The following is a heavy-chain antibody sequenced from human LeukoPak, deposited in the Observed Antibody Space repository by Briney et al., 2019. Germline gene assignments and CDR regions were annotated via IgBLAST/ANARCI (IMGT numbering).Heavy chain of an antibody. J-gene: IGHJ3*02. V-gene: IGHV3-21*01. CDR1: GFTFSSYS. CDR3: ARDLGRGYAFDI. D-gene: IGHD1-26*01. Sequence: PGGSLRLSCAASGFTFSSYSINWVRQAPGKGLEYVSSITSSSNYIYYADSVKGRFTISRDNTKNSLYLQMNSLRAEDTAVYYCARDLGRGYAFDIWGQGTMVTVSS. CDR2: ITSSSNYI.